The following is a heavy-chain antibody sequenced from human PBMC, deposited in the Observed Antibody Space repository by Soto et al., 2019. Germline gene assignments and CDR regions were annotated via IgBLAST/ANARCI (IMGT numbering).Heavy chain of an antibody. CDR3: AREPYGSGSYYNKGYYYYGMDV. D-gene: IGHD3-10*01. V-gene: IGHV4-30-4*01. J-gene: IGHJ6*02. CDR1: GGSISSGDYY. Sequence: PSETLSLTCTVSGGSISSGDYYGSWIRQPPGKGLEWIGYIYYSGSTYYNPSLKSRVTISVDTSKNQFSLKLSSVTAADTAVYYCAREPYGSGSYYNKGYYYYGMDVWGQGTTVTVSS. CDR2: IYYSGST.